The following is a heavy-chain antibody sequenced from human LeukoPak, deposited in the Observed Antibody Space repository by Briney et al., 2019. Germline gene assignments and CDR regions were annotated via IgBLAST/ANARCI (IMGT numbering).Heavy chain of an antibody. CDR3: ATHVRGGNWFDP. CDR2: ISHSGTI. CDR1: GGSISSSNSY. J-gene: IGHJ5*02. V-gene: IGHV4-39*01. D-gene: IGHD4-23*01. Sequence: SETLSLTCIVSGGSISSSNSYWDWIRQPPGRGLEWIGDISHSGTINYNPSLRTRVTISADTSKNQFSLKLNSVTAADTAVYYCATHVRGGNWFDPWGQGTLVTVSS.